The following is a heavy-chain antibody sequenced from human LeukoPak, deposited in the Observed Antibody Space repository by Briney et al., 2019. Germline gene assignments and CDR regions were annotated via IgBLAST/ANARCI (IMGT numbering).Heavy chain of an antibody. CDR2: INPNSGGT. Sequence: ASVKVSCKASGYTFTGYYMHWVRQAPGQGLEWMGWINPNSGGTNYAQKFQGWVTMTRDTSISTAYMELRRLRSDDTAVYYCARVKNYYGSGSYYRYYGMDVWGQGTTVTVSS. D-gene: IGHD3-10*01. CDR3: ARVKNYYGSGSYYRYYGMDV. J-gene: IGHJ6*02. V-gene: IGHV1-2*04. CDR1: GYTFTGYY.